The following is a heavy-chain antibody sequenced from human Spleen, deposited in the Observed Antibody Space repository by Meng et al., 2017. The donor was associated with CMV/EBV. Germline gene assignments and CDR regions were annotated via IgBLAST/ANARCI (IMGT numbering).Heavy chain of an antibody. CDR1: GTFSRYA. V-gene: IGHV1-69*05. CDR3: ARDRDCGGDCFSNWFDP. D-gene: IGHD2-21*01. J-gene: IGHJ5*02. CDR2: IIPIFGTA. Sequence: GTFSRYAISWVRQAPGQGLEWMGRIIPIFGTANYAQKFQGRVTITTDESTSTAYMELSSLRSEDTAVYYCARDRDCGGDCFSNWFDPWGQGTLVTVSS.